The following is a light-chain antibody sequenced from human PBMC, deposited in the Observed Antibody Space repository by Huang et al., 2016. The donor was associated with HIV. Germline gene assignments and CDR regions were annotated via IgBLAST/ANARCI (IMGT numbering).Light chain of an antibody. J-gene: IGKJ4*01. CDR2: LGS. Sequence: IVMTQSPLSLPVTPGEPASISCRSSQSLLQINGYNYLDWYLQKPWQSPQLLIYLGSNRASGGPDRFSGSGSGTAFTLKISRVEAEDVGVYYCMQTLQTPLTFGGGTKVEIK. CDR1: QSLLQINGYNY. V-gene: IGKV2-28*01. CDR3: MQTLQTPLT.